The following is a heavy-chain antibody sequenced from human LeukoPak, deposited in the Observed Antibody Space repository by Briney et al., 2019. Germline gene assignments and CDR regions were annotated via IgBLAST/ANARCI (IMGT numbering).Heavy chain of an antibody. V-gene: IGHV4-39*07. J-gene: IGHJ5*02. D-gene: IGHD3-16*01. CDR1: GGSISSSRYY. CDR3: ARDGGRFPDYLNWFDP. CDR2: IYHSGST. Sequence: SETLSLTCTVSGGSISSSRYYWGWIRQPPGKGLEWIGSIYHSGSTCYNPSLKSRVTISVDTSKNQFSLKLSSVTAADTAVYYCARDGGRFPDYLNWFDPWGQGTLVTVSS.